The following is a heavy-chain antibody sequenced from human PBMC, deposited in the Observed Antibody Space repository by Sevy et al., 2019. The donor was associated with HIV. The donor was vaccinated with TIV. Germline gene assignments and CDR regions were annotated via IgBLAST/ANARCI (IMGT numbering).Heavy chain of an antibody. V-gene: IGHV3-7*03. CDR3: ARDCSSTRCLWGMDV. Sequence: GGSLRLSCAPSGFTFSRYWMSWVRQAPGKGLEWVANIKVDGSEKYYVDSVKGRFTISRDNAKNSLYLQMNSLRAEDTAVYYCARDCSSTRCLWGMDVWGQGTTVTVSS. J-gene: IGHJ6*02. CDR2: IKVDGSEK. CDR1: GFTFSRYW. D-gene: IGHD2-2*01.